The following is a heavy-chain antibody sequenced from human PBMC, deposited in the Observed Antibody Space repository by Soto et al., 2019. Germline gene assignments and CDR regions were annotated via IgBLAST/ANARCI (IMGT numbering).Heavy chain of an antibody. D-gene: IGHD3-22*01. CDR3: ARLKASSGYIFDY. V-gene: IGHV4-59*01. Sequence: PETLSLTCTVSGGSISSYYWSWIRQPPGKGLEWIGYIYYSGSTNYNPSLKSRVTISVDTSRNQFSLKLSSVTAADTAVYYCARLKASSGYIFDYWGQGTLVTVSS. J-gene: IGHJ4*02. CDR2: IYYSGST. CDR1: GGSISSYY.